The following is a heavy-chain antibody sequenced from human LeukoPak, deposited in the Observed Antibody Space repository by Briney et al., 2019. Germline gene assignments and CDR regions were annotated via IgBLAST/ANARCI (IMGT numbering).Heavy chain of an antibody. Sequence: GGSLRLSCAASGFTFSNYGMQWVRQAPGKGLEWVGVISYDGRLMFYGESVKGRFIISRDNSKNKLYLQMNSLRTEDTAIYYCVEEITHKVANALDPWGEGSMVSVCS. CDR1: GFTFSNYG. CDR3: VEEITHKVANALDP. D-gene: IGHD1-14*01. V-gene: IGHV3-30*18. CDR2: ISYDGRLM. J-gene: IGHJ5*02.